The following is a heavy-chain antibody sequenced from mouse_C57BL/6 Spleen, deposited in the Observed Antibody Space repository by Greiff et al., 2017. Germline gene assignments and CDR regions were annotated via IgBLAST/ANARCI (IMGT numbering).Heavy chain of an antibody. CDR1: GYAFTNYL. CDR2: INPGSGGT. J-gene: IGHJ2*01. CDR3: ARGATTILDY. V-gene: IGHV1-54*01. Sequence: QVQLKQSGAELVRPGTSVKVSCKASGYAFTNYLIEWVKQRPGQGLEWIGVINPGSGGTNYNEKFKGKATLTADKSSSTAYMQLSSLTSEDSAVYFCARGATTILDYWCQGTTLTVSS. D-gene: IGHD2-4*01.